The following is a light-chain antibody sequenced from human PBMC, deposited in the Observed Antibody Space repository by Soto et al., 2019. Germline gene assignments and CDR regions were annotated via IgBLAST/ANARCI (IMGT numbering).Light chain of an antibody. V-gene: IGLV3-1*01. CDR2: QDS. Sequence: SYELTQPPSVSVSPGQTASITCSGDKLGDKYACWYQQKPSQSPVLVIYQDSKRPSGTPERFSGSNSGNTATLTISGTQAMDEADYYCQAWESSTVVFGGGTQLTVL. CDR1: KLGDKY. J-gene: IGLJ2*01. CDR3: QAWESSTVV.